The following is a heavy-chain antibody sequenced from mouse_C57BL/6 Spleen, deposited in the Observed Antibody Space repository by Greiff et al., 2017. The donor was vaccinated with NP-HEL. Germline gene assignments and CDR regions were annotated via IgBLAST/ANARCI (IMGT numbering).Heavy chain of an antibody. CDR3: ARGGLYYGYDGDAMDY. J-gene: IGHJ4*01. V-gene: IGHV1-53*01. Sequence: QVQLQQPGTELVKPGASVKLSCKASGYTFTSYWMHWVKQRPGQGLEWIGNINPSNGGTNYNEKFKSKATLTVDKSSSTAYMQLSSLTSEDSAVYYCARGGLYYGYDGDAMDYWGQGTSVTVSS. CDR1: GYTFTSYW. CDR2: INPSNGGT. D-gene: IGHD2-2*01.